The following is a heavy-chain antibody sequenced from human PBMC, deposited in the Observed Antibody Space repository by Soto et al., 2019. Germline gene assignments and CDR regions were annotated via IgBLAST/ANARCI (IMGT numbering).Heavy chain of an antibody. CDR3: ARQATRGKDTKIVVVPAAISYSNYFPDYFDY. V-gene: IGHV4-39*01. J-gene: IGHJ4*02. D-gene: IGHD2-2*02. Sequence: SETLSLTCTVSGGSISSSSYYWGWIRQPPGKGLEWIGSIYYSGSTYYNPSLKSRVTISVDTSKNQFSLKLSSVTAADTAVYYCARQATRGKDTKIVVVPAAISYSNYFPDYFDYWGQGTLVTVSS. CDR1: GGSISSSSYY. CDR2: IYYSGST.